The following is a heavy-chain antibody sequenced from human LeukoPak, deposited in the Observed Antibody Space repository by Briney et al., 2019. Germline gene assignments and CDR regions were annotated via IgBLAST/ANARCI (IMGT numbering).Heavy chain of an antibody. Sequence: ASVKVSCKASGYTFTSYYMHWVRQAPGQGLEWMGIINPSGGSTSYAQKFQGRVTMTRDTSTSTVYMELSSLRSEDTAVYYCASGSGSYYGNPWYFDYWGQGTLVTVSS. V-gene: IGHV1-46*01. D-gene: IGHD3-10*01. CDR3: ASGSGSYYGNPWYFDY. CDR1: GYTFTSYY. J-gene: IGHJ4*02. CDR2: INPSGGST.